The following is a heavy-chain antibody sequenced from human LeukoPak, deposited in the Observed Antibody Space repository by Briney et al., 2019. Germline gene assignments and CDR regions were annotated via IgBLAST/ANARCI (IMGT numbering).Heavy chain of an antibody. CDR2: IPYDGSDK. CDR1: GFTFSAFG. D-gene: IGHD6-19*01. V-gene: IGHV3-30*19. Sequence: QTGGSLRLSCAASGFTFSAFGMHWVRQAPGKGLEWVTFIPYDGSDKYYADSVKGRFTISRDNSKNTLYLQMNNMRTEDTAVYYCTRHGYSSHWGQGTLVTVSS. J-gene: IGHJ4*02. CDR3: TRHGYSSH.